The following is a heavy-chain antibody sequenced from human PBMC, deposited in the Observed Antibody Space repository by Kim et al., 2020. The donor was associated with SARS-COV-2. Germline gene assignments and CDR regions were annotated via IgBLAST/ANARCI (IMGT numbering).Heavy chain of an antibody. Sequence: GGSLRLSCAASGFTFSSYAMHWVRQAPGKGLEWVAVISYDGSNKYYADSVKGRFTISRDNSKNTLYLQMNSLRAEDTAVYYCALLWFGELGGWGQGTLVTVSS. V-gene: IGHV3-30-3*01. D-gene: IGHD3-10*01. CDR1: GFTFSSYA. CDR3: ALLWFGELGG. CDR2: ISYDGSNK. J-gene: IGHJ4*02.